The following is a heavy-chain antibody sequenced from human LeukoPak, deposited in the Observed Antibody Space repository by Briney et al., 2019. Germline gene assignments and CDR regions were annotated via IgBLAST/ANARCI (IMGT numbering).Heavy chain of an antibody. Sequence: GGSLRLSCAVSGITLSNYGMSWVRQAPGQGLEWVAGISGSGGRTNYADSVKGRFTISRDSPKNTLYLQMNSLRAEDTAVYFCAKRGVVIRVVLVGFHKEAYYFDSWGQGALVTVSS. J-gene: IGHJ4*02. CDR1: GITLSNYG. V-gene: IGHV3-23*01. CDR2: ISGSGGRT. CDR3: AKRGVVIRVVLVGFHKEAYYFDS. D-gene: IGHD3-10*01.